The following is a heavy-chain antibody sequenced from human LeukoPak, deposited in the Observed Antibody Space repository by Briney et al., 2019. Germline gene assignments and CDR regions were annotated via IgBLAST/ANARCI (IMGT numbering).Heavy chain of an antibody. J-gene: IGHJ4*02. V-gene: IGHV3-30*04. CDR3: ARGDNSFPNHNNRGLGY. D-gene: IGHD1-14*01. Sequence: PGGSLRLSCAASGFTFSNFAIYWVRQAPGKGLEWVAVTSNDGNSQYYADSVKGRFTISRDNSKSTLYLQMNSLRAEDTAVYYCARGDNSFPNHNNRGLGYWGQGTLVTVSS. CDR1: GFTFSNFA. CDR2: TSNDGNSQ.